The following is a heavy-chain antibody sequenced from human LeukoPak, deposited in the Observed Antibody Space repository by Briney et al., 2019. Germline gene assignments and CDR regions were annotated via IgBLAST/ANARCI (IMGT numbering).Heavy chain of an antibody. J-gene: IGHJ4*02. V-gene: IGHV3-13*01. CDR1: GFTFSSYA. CDR3: ARQNTPHGNFDY. D-gene: IGHD1-26*01. CDR2: IGVAANT. Sequence: GGSLRLSCAASGFTFSSYAMSWVRQAPGKGLEWVSAIGVAANTFYSGSVKGRFTISRENAKNSLYLLMSSLRAEDTAVYYCARQNTPHGNFDYWGQETLVTVSS.